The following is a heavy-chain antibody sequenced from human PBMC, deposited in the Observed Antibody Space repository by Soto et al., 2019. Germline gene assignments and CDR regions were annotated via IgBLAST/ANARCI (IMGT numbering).Heavy chain of an antibody. CDR1: GFTFNTYA. CDR3: AKDLSWNSYYFDY. V-gene: IGHV3-23*01. CDR2: ISASGGST. Sequence: EVQLLESGGGLVQPGGSLRLSCAASGFTFNTYAMYWVRQAPGKGLEWVSAISASGGSTYYADSVKGRFTISRDNSKNTLYLQMNSLRAEDTAVYYCAKDLSWNSYYFDYWGQGTLVTVSS. J-gene: IGHJ4*02. D-gene: IGHD1-7*01.